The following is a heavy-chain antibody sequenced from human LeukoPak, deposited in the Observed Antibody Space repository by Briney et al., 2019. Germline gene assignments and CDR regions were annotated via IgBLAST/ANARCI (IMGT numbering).Heavy chain of an antibody. CDR3: ARDDGSSWPGDYYYGMDV. V-gene: IGHV3-66*01. D-gene: IGHD6-13*01. J-gene: IGHJ6*02. Sequence: GGSLRLSCVVSGFTVSSNYMSWVRQAPGKGLEWVSVIYSGGSTYYADSVKGRFTISRDNSKNTLYLQMNSLRAEDTAVYYCARDDGSSWPGDYYYGMDVWGQGTTVTVSS. CDR1: GFTVSSNY. CDR2: IYSGGST.